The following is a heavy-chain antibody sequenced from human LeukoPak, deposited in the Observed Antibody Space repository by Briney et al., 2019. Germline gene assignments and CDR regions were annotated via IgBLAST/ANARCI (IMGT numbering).Heavy chain of an antibody. CDR1: GASISGYY. D-gene: IGHD6-6*01. V-gene: IGHV4-59*01. Sequence: SETLSLTCTVSGASISGYYWSWIRQPPGKGLEWIGFVYYSGSTNYSPSLKSRATISIDTSKNQFSLKLSSVTAADTAVYYCARGGASSRYFDYWGQGTLVTVSS. CDR2: VYYSGST. CDR3: ARGGASSRYFDY. J-gene: IGHJ4*02.